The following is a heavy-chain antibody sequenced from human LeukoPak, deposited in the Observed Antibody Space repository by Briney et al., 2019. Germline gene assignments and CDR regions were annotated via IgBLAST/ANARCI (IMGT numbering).Heavy chain of an antibody. CDR1: GGSISSYY. V-gene: IGHV4-34*01. CDR2: INHSGST. CDR3: ARGRVLRFLEWSDFDY. Sequence: SETLPLTCTVSGGSISSYYWSWIRQPPGKGLEWIEEINHSGSTNYNPSLKSRITISVDTSKNQFSLKLSSVTAADTAVYYCARGRVLRFLEWSDFDYWGQGTLVTVSS. D-gene: IGHD3-3*01. J-gene: IGHJ4*02.